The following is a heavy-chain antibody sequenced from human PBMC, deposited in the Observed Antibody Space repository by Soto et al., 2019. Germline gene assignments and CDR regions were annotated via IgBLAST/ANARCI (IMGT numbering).Heavy chain of an antibody. Sequence: SETLSLTCTVSGGSISSYYWSWIRQPPGKGLEWIGYIYYSGSTNYNPSLKSRVTISVDTSKNQFSLKLSSVTAADTAVYYCARDLRGWFDPWGQGTLVTVSS. CDR1: GGSISSYY. CDR2: IYYSGST. D-gene: IGHD4-17*01. CDR3: ARDLRGWFDP. V-gene: IGHV4-59*01. J-gene: IGHJ5*02.